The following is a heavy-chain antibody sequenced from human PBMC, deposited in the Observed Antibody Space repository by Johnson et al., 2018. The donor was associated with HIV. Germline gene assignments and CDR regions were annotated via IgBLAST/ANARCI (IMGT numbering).Heavy chain of an antibody. Sequence: QVLLVESGGGVVQPGRSLRLSCAASGFTFSSYGMHWVRQAPGKGLEWVAVISYDGSNKYYADSVKGRFTISRDNSKNTLYLQMNSLRAEDTAVYYCAKPITTIVAVPAYHIWGQGTWVTVSS. J-gene: IGHJ3*02. D-gene: IGHD3-22*01. V-gene: IGHV3-30*18. CDR1: GFTFSSYG. CDR3: AKPITTIVAVPAYHI. CDR2: ISYDGSNK.